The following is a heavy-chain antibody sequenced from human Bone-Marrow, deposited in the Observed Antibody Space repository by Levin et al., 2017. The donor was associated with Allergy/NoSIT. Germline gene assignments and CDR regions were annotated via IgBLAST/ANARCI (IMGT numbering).Heavy chain of an antibody. V-gene: IGHV4-30-2*01. CDR3: ARASGTYYFDY. J-gene: IGHJ4*02. CDR1: GGSISSGGYS. CDR2: IYHSGST. D-gene: IGHD1-14*01. Sequence: SQTLSLTCAVSGGSISSGGYSWSWIRQPPGKGLEWIGYIYHSGSTYYNPSLKSRVTISVDRSKNQFSLKLSSVTAADTAVYYCARASGTYYFDYWGQGTLVTVSS.